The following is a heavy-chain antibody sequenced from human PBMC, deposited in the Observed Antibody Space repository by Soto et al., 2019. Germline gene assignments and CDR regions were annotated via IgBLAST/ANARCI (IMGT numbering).Heavy chain of an antibody. D-gene: IGHD6-13*01. Sequence: SETLSLTCTVSGGSISSFYWSWIRQPAGKGLEWFGRIYSGGRKTYNPSLKSRVTMSVDTYKNQFSLRLSSVTAADTAMYYCARGSSRWDYWGQGTLVTSPQ. CDR1: GGSISSFY. CDR3: ARGSSRWDY. CDR2: IYSGGRK. V-gene: IGHV4-4*07. J-gene: IGHJ4*02.